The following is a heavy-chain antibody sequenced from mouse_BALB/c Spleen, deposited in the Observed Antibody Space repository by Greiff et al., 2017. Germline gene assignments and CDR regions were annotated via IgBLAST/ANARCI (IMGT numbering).Heavy chain of an antibody. Sequence: EVQGVESGGGLVKPGGSLKLSCAASGFTFSSYAMSWVRQTPEKRLEWVASISSGGSTYYPDSVKGRFTISRDNARNILYLQMSSLRSEDTAMYYCAREGGNPIDYAMDYWGQGTSVTVSS. CDR1: GFTFSSYA. V-gene: IGHV5-6-5*01. CDR3: AREGGNPIDYAMDY. J-gene: IGHJ4*01. D-gene: IGHD2-1*01. CDR2: ISSGGST.